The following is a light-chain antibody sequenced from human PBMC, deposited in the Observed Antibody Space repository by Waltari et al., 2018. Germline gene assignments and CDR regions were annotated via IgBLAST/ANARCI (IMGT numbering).Light chain of an antibody. J-gene: IGLJ2*01. CDR1: TSNLGHNI. CDR2: RND. V-gene: IGLV1-44*01. Sequence: SVLTQLPSVSGAPGQGVTLFCSGDTSNLGHNIVSWYQQLPGAAPRLLIYRNDQRPSGVPDRFSASKSDASASASLAITGLQPGDEGDYFCASYDDSLNGVIFGGGTKLTVL. CDR3: ASYDDSLNGVI.